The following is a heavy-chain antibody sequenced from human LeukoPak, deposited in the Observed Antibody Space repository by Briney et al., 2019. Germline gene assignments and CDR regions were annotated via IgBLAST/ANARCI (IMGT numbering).Heavy chain of an antibody. CDR2: IYTSGST. V-gene: IGHV4-61*02. D-gene: IGHD3-22*01. CDR3: ARDRVYYYDSSGIEYFQH. J-gene: IGHJ1*01. Sequence: PSQTLSLTCTVSGGSISSGSYYWSWIRQPAGKGLEWIGRIYTSGSTYYNPSLKSRVTISVDTSKNQFSLKLSSVTAADTAVYYCARDRVYYYDSSGIEYFQHWGQGTLVTVSS. CDR1: GGSISSGSYY.